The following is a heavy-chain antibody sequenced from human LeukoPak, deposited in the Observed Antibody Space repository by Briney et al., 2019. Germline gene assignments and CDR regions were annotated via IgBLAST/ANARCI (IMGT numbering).Heavy chain of an antibody. Sequence: GGSLRLSCAASGFTVSNFGMSWVRQAPGRGLEWVSGISGGGDTTYYAESVKGRFTISRDNSKNTLFLQMNSLSAEDTAVYYCAKTNGYYDYWGQGTLVAVSS. D-gene: IGHD3-22*01. CDR3: AKTNGYYDY. V-gene: IGHV3-23*01. CDR2: ISGGGDTT. J-gene: IGHJ4*02. CDR1: GFTVSNFG.